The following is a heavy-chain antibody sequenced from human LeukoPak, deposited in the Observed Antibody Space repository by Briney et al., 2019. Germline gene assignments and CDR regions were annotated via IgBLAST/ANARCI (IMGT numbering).Heavy chain of an antibody. CDR2: ISWNSGSI. CDR3: ASGYSYGALN. Sequence: GRSLGLSCAASGFTFDDYAMHWVRQAPGKGLEWVSGISWNSGSIGYADSVKGRFTISRDNAKNSLYLQMNSLRAEDTALYYCASGYSYGALNWGQGTLVTVSS. V-gene: IGHV3-9*01. CDR1: GFTFDDYA. J-gene: IGHJ4*02. D-gene: IGHD5-18*01.